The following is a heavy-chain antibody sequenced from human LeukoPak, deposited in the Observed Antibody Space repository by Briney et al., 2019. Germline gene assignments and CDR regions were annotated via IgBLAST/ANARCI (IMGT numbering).Heavy chain of an antibody. V-gene: IGHV1-2*02. CDR3: AREYSASEH. D-gene: IGHD5-12*01. J-gene: IGHJ1*01. CDR1: GYNFVGYY. CDR2: IDPYTGNT. Sequence: GASVKVSCKASGYNFVGYYLHWVRQAPGQGLEWMAWIDPYTGNTHYAQKFQGRITVTRDTSLSTTYMELNWLTSDDTVLYYCAREYSASEHWGQGTLVTVSS.